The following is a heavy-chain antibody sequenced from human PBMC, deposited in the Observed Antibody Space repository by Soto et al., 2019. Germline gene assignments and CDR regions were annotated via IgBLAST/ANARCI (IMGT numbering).Heavy chain of an antibody. CDR2: ISYDGSDK. CDR1: GFIVSSYA. D-gene: IGHD1-26*01. CDR3: AKPQLGGTYFSNFDY. Sequence: GGSLRLSCAASGFIVSSYAMNWVRQAPGKGLDWVAVISYDGSDKYYADSVEGRFTISRDNSKNRLYLQMDSLRPEDTAIYYCAKPQLGGTYFSNFDYRGQGTLVTVSS. J-gene: IGHJ4*02. V-gene: IGHV3-30*18.